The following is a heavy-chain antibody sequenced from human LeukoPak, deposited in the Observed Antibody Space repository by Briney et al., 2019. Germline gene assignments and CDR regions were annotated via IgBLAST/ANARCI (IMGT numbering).Heavy chain of an antibody. CDR2: INPNGGGT. D-gene: IGHD4-17*01. CDR3: ASGSGDYAI. V-gene: IGHV1-2*02. CDR1: GYTFTGYY. J-gene: IGHJ4*02. Sequence: ASVSVSCKASGYTFTGYYMHWVRQAPGQGLEGMGWINPNGGGTNYAQTFQGRVTMNRETSISTAYMELSRLRSDDTAVYYCASGSGDYAIWGQGTLVTVSS.